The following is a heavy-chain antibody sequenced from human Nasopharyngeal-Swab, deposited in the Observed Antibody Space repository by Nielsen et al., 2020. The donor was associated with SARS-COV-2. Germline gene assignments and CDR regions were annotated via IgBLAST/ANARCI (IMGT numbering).Heavy chain of an antibody. CDR1: RYIFTSHG. D-gene: IGHD3-3*01. CDR3: ARDSLYYDFWSGSDYYYYGMDV. J-gene: IGHJ6*02. V-gene: IGHV1-18*01. CDR2: ISAYNGNT. Sequence: VNVSCQASRYIFTSHGISWVRQAPGQGLEWMGWISAYNGNTNYAQKLQGRVTMTTDTSTSTAYMELRSLRSDDTAVYYCARDSLYYDFWSGSDYYYYGMDVWGQGTTVTVSS.